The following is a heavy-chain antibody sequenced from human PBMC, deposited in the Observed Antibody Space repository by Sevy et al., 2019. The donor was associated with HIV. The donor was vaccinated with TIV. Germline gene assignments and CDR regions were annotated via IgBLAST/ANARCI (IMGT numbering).Heavy chain of an antibody. D-gene: IGHD3-3*01. CDR2: FDPEDGES. Sequence: ASVKVSCMVSGYTLSKLSMHWVRQAPGKGPEWMGGFDPEDGESIYAQKFQGRVTMTEDTYTDTDFMELSSLRSEDTAVYYCATLDFWSDYPLYGMDVWGQGTTVTVSS. J-gene: IGHJ6*02. CDR1: GYTLSKLS. CDR3: ATLDFWSDYPLYGMDV. V-gene: IGHV1-24*01.